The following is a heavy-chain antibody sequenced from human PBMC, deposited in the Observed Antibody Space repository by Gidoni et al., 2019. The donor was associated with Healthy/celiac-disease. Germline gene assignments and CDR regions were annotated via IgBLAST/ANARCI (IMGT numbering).Heavy chain of an antibody. Sequence: KPSETLSLTCAVYGGSFSGYYWSWIRQPPGKGLEWIGEINHSGSTNYNPSLKSRVTISVDTSKNQFSLKLSSVTAADTAVYYCARGRRRLDIVVVPAAYFDYWGQGTLVTVSS. CDR2: INHSGST. V-gene: IGHV4-34*01. J-gene: IGHJ4*02. CDR3: ARGRRRLDIVVVPAAYFDY. D-gene: IGHD2-2*01. CDR1: GGSFSGYY.